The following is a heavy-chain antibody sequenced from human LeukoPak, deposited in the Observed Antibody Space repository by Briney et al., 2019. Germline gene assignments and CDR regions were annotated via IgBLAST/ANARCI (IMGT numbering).Heavy chain of an antibody. V-gene: IGHV4-31*03. CDR2: IYYSGST. J-gene: IGHJ4*02. CDR1: GGSISSGGYY. Sequence: PSETLSLTCTVSGGSISSGGYYWSWNRQHPGKGPEWIGYIYYSGSTYYNPSLKSRVTISVDTSKNQFSLKLSSVTAADTAVYYCARALYSSSWPFDYWGQGTLVTVSS. CDR3: ARALYSSSWPFDY. D-gene: IGHD6-13*01.